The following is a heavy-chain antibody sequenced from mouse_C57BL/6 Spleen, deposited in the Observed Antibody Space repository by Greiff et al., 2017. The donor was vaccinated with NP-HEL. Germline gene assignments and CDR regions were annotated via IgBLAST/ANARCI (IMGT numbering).Heavy chain of an antibody. J-gene: IGHJ1*03. Sequence: ESGPGLVKPSQSLSLTCSVTGYSITSGYYWNWIRQFPGNKLEWMGYISYDGSNNYNPSLKNRISITRDTSKNQFFLKLNSVTTEDTATYYCAREGELWYFDVWGTGTTVTVSS. CDR1: GYSITSGYY. CDR3: AREGELWYFDV. V-gene: IGHV3-6*01. CDR2: ISYDGSN.